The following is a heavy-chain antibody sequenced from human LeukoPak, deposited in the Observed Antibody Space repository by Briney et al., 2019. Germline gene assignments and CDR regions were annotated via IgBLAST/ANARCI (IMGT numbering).Heavy chain of an antibody. V-gene: IGHV4-59*11. D-gene: IGHD4-17*01. CDR1: GGSISSHY. J-gene: IGHJ6*02. Sequence: SETLSLTCTVSGGSISSHYWSWIRQPPGKGLEWIGYIYYSGSTNYNPSLKSRVTISVDTSKNQFSLQLRSVTAADTAVYYCAREDPQTTVPEGMDVWGQGTTVTVSS. CDR3: AREDPQTTVPEGMDV. CDR2: IYYSGST.